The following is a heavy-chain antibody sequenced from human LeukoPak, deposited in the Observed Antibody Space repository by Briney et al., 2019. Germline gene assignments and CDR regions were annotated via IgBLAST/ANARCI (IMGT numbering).Heavy chain of an antibody. V-gene: IGHV1-69*13. Sequence: SVKVSCTASGGTFSSYAISWVRQAPGQGLERMGGIIPIFGTANYAQKFQGRVTITADESTSTAYMELRSLRSDDTAVYYCARVTPSGDLRYFDWLLSTKYYYYGMDVWGQGTTVTVSS. J-gene: IGHJ6*02. CDR1: GGTFSSYA. CDR3: ARVTPSGDLRYFDWLLSTKYYYYGMDV. D-gene: IGHD3-9*01. CDR2: IIPIFGTA.